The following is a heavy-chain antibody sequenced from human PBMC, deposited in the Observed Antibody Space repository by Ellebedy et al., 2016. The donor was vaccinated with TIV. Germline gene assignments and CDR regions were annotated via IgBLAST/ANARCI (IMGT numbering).Heavy chain of an antibody. Sequence: GESLKISCVASGFDLRNYWMSWVRQAPGRGLEWVANIKGDASEEYYLDSVKGRFTISRDNLKRSLYLQVNSLRVEDTAVYFCAREDGKWIDPWGQGTLVTVAS. V-gene: IGHV3-7*01. J-gene: IGHJ5*02. CDR2: IKGDASEE. D-gene: IGHD4-23*01. CDR1: GFDLRNYW. CDR3: AREDGKWIDP.